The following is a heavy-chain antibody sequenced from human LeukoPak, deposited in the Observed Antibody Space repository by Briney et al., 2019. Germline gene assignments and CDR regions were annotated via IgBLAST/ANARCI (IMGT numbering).Heavy chain of an antibody. D-gene: IGHD3-10*01. CDR1: GFTFSSYS. J-gene: IGHJ3*02. CDR3: ARDELRGGPRGDAFDI. Sequence: GGSLRLSCAASGFTFSSYSMKWVRQAPGKGREWVSYISSSSSTIHYTDSVKGRFTISRNNAKSSLYLQMNSLRAEDTAVYYCARDELRGGPRGDAFDIWGQGTMVTVSS. CDR2: ISSSSSTI. V-gene: IGHV3-48*01.